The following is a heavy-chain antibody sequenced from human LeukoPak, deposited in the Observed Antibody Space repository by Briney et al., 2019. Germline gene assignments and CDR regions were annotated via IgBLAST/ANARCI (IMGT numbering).Heavy chain of an antibody. J-gene: IGHJ3*02. D-gene: IGHD3-10*01. Sequence: PSETLSLTCSVSGVSISSDSNYWGWIRQPPGKTLEWIGSIYSRGNTYYNPSLKSRVIILIDTAKNHFSLNLSSVTAADTAVYYCARSDGYGLVGIWGQGTMVTVSS. CDR2: IYSRGNT. V-gene: IGHV4-39*07. CDR3: ARSDGYGLVGI. CDR1: GVSISSDSNY.